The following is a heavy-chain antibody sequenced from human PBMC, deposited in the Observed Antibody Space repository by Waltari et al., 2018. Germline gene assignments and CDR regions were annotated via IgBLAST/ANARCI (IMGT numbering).Heavy chain of an antibody. CDR1: GFTFSDHY. CDR2: TRNKANSYTT. D-gene: IGHD3-9*01. J-gene: IGHJ6*02. CDR3: AREIRGYDILTGYYRAPYYYYGMDV. Sequence: EVQLVESGGGLVQPGGSLRLSCAASGFTFSDHYMDWVRQAPGKGLEWVGRTRNKANSYTTEYAASVKGRFTISRDDSKNSLYLQMNSLKTEDTAVYYCAREIRGYDILTGYYRAPYYYYGMDVWGQGP. V-gene: IGHV3-72*01.